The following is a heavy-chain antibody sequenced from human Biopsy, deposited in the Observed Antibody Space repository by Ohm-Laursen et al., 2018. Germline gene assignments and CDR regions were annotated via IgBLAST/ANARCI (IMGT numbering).Heavy chain of an antibody. Sequence: ETLSLTCTVSGGSIINNNYYWGWIRQPPGKGLEWIGSIFYRGSTHYKPSLKGRVNISVDTSKNQFSLKLNSVTAADTAVYYCARDYDTSDYYYVSWGQGTLVTVSS. D-gene: IGHD3-22*01. CDR1: GGSIINNNYY. CDR2: IFYRGST. J-gene: IGHJ5*02. V-gene: IGHV4-39*01. CDR3: ARDYDTSDYYYVS.